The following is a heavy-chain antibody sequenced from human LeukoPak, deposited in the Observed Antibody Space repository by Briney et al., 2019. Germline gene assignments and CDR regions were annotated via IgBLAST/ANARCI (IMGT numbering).Heavy chain of an antibody. CDR3: ARARGYDSSGYIRKAY. D-gene: IGHD3-22*01. J-gene: IGHJ4*02. Sequence: GGSLRLSCAASGFTFSSYSMNWVRQAPGKGLEWVSYISSSSSTIYYADSVKGRFTISRDNAKNSLYLQMNSLRAEDTAVYYCARARGYDSSGYIRKAYWGQGTLVTASS. V-gene: IGHV3-48*01. CDR1: GFTFSSYS. CDR2: ISSSSSTI.